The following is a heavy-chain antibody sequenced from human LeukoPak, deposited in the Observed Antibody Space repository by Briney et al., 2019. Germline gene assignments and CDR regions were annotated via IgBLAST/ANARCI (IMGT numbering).Heavy chain of an antibody. CDR2: INSDGSGT. CDR1: GFTFRSYW. CDR3: AREPRGHYDILTGYPKGGMDV. V-gene: IGHV3-74*01. J-gene: IGHJ6*02. D-gene: IGHD3-9*01. Sequence: GGSLRLSCAASGFTFRSYWMHWVRQAPGKGLVWVSRINSDGSGTSYADSVKGRFTISRDNAKNSLYLQMNSLRAEDTAVYYCAREPRGHYDILTGYPKGGMDVWGQGTTVTVSS.